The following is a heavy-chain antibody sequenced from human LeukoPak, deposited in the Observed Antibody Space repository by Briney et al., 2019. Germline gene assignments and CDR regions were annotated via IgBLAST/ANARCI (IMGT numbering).Heavy chain of an antibody. V-gene: IGHV3-23*01. CDR1: GFTFSSYA. Sequence: GGSLRLSCAASGFTFSSYAMSWVRQAPGKGLEWVSAISGSGGSTYYAGSVKGRFTISRDNSKNTLYLQMNSLRAEDTAVYYCAKGPTYYYDSSGYSPIGGWGQGTLVTVSS. D-gene: IGHD3-22*01. CDR2: ISGSGGST. J-gene: IGHJ4*02. CDR3: AKGPTYYYDSSGYSPIGG.